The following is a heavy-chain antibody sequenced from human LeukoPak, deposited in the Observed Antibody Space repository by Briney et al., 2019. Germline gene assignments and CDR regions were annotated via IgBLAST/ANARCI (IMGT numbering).Heavy chain of an antibody. CDR2: INPNSGGT. D-gene: IGHD2-2*01. J-gene: IGHJ4*02. CDR1: GYTFTGYY. Sequence: EASVKVSCKASGYTFTGYYMHWVRQAPGQGLEWMGWINPNSGGTNYAQKFQGRVTVTRDTSISTAYMELSRLRSDDTAVYYCARDCSSTSCYGLDYWGQGTLVTVSS. CDR3: ARDCSSTSCYGLDY. V-gene: IGHV1-2*02.